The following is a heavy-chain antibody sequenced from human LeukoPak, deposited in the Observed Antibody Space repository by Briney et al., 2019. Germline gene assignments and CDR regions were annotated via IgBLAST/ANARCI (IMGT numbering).Heavy chain of an antibody. CDR1: GGSISSSSYY. Sequence: SETLSLTCTVSGGSISSSSYYWGWIRQPPGKGLEWIGSIHYSGSTYDNPSLKSRVTISVDTSKNQFSLQLNSVTPEETAVYYCARDSMGYGWEQRYYYYYMDVWGKGTTVTVSS. J-gene: IGHJ6*03. CDR2: IHYSGST. CDR3: ARDSMGYGWEQRYYYYYMDV. V-gene: IGHV4-39*02. D-gene: IGHD1-26*01.